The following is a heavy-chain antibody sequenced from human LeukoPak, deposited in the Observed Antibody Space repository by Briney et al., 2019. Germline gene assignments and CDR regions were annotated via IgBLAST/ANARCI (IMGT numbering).Heavy chain of an antibody. V-gene: IGHV4-34*01. J-gene: IGHJ4*02. Sequence: PSETLSLTCAVYGGSFSSYYWTWIRQPPGKGLEWIGEINHSGSTNYNPSLESRVTISVDTTKNQFSLKLSSVTAADTAVYYCVMNWGTSRTLDYWGQGTLVTVSS. D-gene: IGHD1-1*01. CDR2: INHSGST. CDR1: GGSFSSYY. CDR3: VMNWGTSRTLDY.